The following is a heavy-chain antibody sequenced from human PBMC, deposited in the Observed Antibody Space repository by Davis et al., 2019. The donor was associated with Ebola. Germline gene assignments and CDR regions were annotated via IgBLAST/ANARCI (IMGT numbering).Heavy chain of an antibody. CDR2: IYYSGST. CDR3: ARLRRGYQLLPERSGIDV. CDR1: GGSISSYY. D-gene: IGHD2-2*01. V-gene: IGHV4-59*08. J-gene: IGHJ6*02. Sequence: SETLSLTCTVSGGSISSYYWSWIRQPPGKGLEWIGYIYYSGSTNYNPSLKSRVTISVDTSKNQFSLKLSSVTAADTAVYYCARLRRGYQLLPERSGIDVWGQGTTVTVSS.